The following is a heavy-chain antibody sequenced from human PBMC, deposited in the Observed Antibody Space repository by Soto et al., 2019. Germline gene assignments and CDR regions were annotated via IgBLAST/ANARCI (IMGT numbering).Heavy chain of an antibody. CDR3: ASPGAYCSGGSCYSGDFDY. CDR2: ISYDGSNK. Sequence: QVQLVESGGGVVQPGRSLRLSCAASGFTFSSYAMHWVRQAPGKGLEWVAVISYDGSNKYYADSVKGRFTISRDNSKNTLDLQMDSLRAEDTAVYYCASPGAYCSGGSCYSGDFDYWGQGTLVTVSS. D-gene: IGHD2-15*01. CDR1: GFTFSSYA. J-gene: IGHJ4*02. V-gene: IGHV3-30-3*01.